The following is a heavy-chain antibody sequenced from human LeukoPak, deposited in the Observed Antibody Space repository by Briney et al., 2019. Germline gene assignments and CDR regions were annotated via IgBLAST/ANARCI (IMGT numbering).Heavy chain of an antibody. D-gene: IGHD3-22*01. CDR2: ISWNSGSI. Sequence: PGGSLRLSCAASGFTVSSNYMSWVRQAPGKGLEWVSGISWNSGSIGYADSVKGRFTISRDNAKNSLYLQKNSLIAEDTALYYCAKDSNFDSSCYYLVWGQGTLVTVSS. J-gene: IGHJ4*02. V-gene: IGHV3-9*01. CDR1: GFTVSSNY. CDR3: AKDSNFDSSCYYLV.